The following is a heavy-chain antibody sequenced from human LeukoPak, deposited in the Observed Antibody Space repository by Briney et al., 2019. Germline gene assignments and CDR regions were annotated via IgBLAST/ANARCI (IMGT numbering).Heavy chain of an antibody. CDR1: GFTFSDYA. D-gene: IGHD4-23*01. CDR2: ISKDGSDK. V-gene: IGHV3-30-3*01. CDR3: AKDTTDYGGNCDY. J-gene: IGHJ4*02. Sequence: GGSLRLSCAASGFTFSDYAMHWVRQAPGKGLEWVAVISKDGSDKYYPGSVRGRFTISRDNSKNTLYLQMNSLRAEDTAVYYCAKDTTDYGGNCDYWGQGTLVTVSS.